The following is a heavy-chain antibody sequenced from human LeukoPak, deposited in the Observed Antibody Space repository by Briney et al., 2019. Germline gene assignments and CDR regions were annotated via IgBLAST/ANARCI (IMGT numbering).Heavy chain of an antibody. CDR3: ARVRVDTAKARSPTYYYYGMDV. V-gene: IGHV1-2*02. Sequence: ASVKVSCKASGYTFTGYYMHWVRQAPGQGLEWMGWINPNSGGTNYARKFQGRVTMTRDTSISTAYMELSRLRSDDTAVYYCARVRVDTAKARSPTYYYYGMDVWGQGTTVTVSS. J-gene: IGHJ6*02. D-gene: IGHD5-18*01. CDR1: GYTFTGYY. CDR2: INPNSGGT.